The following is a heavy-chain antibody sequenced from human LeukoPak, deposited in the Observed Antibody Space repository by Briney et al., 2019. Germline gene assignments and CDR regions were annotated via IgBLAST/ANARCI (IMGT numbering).Heavy chain of an antibody. D-gene: IGHD1-14*01. CDR2: IFNSGNT. Sequence: SETLSLTCAVSGDSINNNNYFWAWLRQPPGKGLEWIGSIFNSGNTYYTPSLQSRLTISVDTSKSHFSLKLSSVTATDTAVYYCARLVAKYGAVYYFDLWGRGSLVTVSS. V-gene: IGHV4-39*02. CDR3: ARLVAKYGAVYYFDL. CDR1: GDSINNNNYF. J-gene: IGHJ4*02.